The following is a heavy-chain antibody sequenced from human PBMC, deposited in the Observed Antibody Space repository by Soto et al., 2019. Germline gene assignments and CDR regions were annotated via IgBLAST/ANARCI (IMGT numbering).Heavy chain of an antibody. J-gene: IGHJ4*02. CDR1: GDSIGSTSYY. CDR2: VPYGGGT. V-gene: IGHV4-39*02. Sequence: PSETLSLACTVSGDSIGSTSYYWAWIRQAPGKGLEWIGAVPYGGGTYLNPSLRSRVSIFINPSKIQFSLDLTSITATDTAFYYCARDEGYYYDCSGAARHFDYWGQGTLGTVSS. CDR3: ARDEGYYYDCSGAARHFDY. D-gene: IGHD3-22*01.